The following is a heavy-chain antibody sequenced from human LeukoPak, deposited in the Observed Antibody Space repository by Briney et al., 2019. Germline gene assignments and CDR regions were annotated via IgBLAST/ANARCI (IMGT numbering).Heavy chain of an antibody. CDR3: AGGVQGVLEYFDF. CDR2: IYYSGST. D-gene: IGHD3-10*01. Sequence: PSETLSLTCSVSGGSISSTSYYWSWIRQPPGRGLEWIASIYYSGSTYYNSSLKSRLTIFADTSKKQYSLKLASVTAADTAVYYCAGGVQGVLEYFDFWGQGTLVTVSS. CDR1: GGSISSTSYY. J-gene: IGHJ4*02. V-gene: IGHV4-39*01.